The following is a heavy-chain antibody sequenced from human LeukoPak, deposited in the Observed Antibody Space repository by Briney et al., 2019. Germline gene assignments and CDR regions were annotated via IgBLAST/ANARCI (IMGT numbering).Heavy chain of an antibody. CDR1: GYNLIALS. D-gene: IGHD6-13*01. J-gene: IGHJ3*02. Sequence: GASVTVSCKVSGYNLIALSIHWVRQAPGKGLEWMGRIIPILGIANYAQKFQGRVTITADKSTSTAYMELSSLRSEDTAVYYCARAERRIAAAGAPDAFDIWGQGTMVTVSS. CDR3: ARAERRIAAAGAPDAFDI. V-gene: IGHV1-69*04. CDR2: IIPILGIA.